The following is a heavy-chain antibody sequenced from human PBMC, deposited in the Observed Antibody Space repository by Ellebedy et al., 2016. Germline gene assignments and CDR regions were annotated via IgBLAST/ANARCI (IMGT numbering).Heavy chain of an antibody. V-gene: IGHV4-34*01. J-gene: IGHJ4*02. CDR1: GGSFSGYY. CDR3: ARGAPPHDY. CDR2: INHSGST. Sequence: SETLSLTCAVYGGSFSGYYWSWIRQPPGKGLEWIGEINHSGSTNYNPSLKSRVTISVDTSKNQFSLKLSSVTAADTAVYYCARGAPPHDYWGQGTLVTVSS.